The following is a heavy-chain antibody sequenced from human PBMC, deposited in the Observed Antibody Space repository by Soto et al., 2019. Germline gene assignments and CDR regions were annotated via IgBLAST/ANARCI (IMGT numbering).Heavy chain of an antibody. D-gene: IGHD1-20*01. CDR3: AHKRSLITGWYFDL. CDR1: GFSLSTSGVG. V-gene: IGHV2-5*02. CDR2: IYWDDDK. J-gene: IGHJ2*01. Sequence: QITLKESGPTLVKPTQTLTLTCTFSGFSLSTSGVGVGWIRQPPGKALEWLALIYWDDDKRYSPSLKSRLTITKATSKNPLVLTMTNMDPVDTATYYCAHKRSLITGWYFDLWGRGTLVTVSS.